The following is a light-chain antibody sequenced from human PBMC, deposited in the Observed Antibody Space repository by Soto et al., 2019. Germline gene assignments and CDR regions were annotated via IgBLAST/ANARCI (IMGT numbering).Light chain of an antibody. V-gene: IGKV3-15*01. CDR1: QSVSSS. Sequence: EIVLTQSPDTLSLSPGEGATLSCRASQSVSSSLAWCQQKPGRSPRLLIYGASTRAIGIPARFSGSGSGTEFTLTISSLQSEDFAVYYCLQYNNWWTFGQGTKVDI. J-gene: IGKJ1*01. CDR2: GAS. CDR3: LQYNNWWT.